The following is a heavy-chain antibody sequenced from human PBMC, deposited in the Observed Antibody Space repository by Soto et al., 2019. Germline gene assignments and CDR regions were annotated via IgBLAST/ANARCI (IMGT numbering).Heavy chain of an antibody. CDR3: AREGSSGSDAFDI. CDR1: CGSINSGDYY. J-gene: IGHJ3*02. Sequence: SETLSLTCTVSCGSINSGDYYWSWIRQPPGKGLEWIGYIYYSGSTYYNPSLKSRVTISVDTSKNQFSLKLSSVTAADTAVYYCAREGSSGSDAFDIWGQGTMVTVSS. CDR2: IYYSGST. V-gene: IGHV4-30-4*01. D-gene: IGHD3-22*01.